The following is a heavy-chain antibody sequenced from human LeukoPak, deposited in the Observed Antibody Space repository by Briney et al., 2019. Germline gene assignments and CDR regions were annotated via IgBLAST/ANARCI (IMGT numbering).Heavy chain of an antibody. D-gene: IGHD3-22*01. CDR1: GGSISSSSYY. J-gene: IGHJ4*02. V-gene: IGHV4-39*01. CDR2: IYYSGST. Sequence: PSETLSLTCTVSGGSISSSSYYWGWIRQPPGKGLEWIGSIYYSGSTYYNPSLKSRVTISGDTSKDQFSLKLSSVTAADTAVYYCARQSTPWYYYDSSDSPRGYFDYWGQGTLVTVSS. CDR3: ARQSTPWYYYDSSDSPRGYFDY.